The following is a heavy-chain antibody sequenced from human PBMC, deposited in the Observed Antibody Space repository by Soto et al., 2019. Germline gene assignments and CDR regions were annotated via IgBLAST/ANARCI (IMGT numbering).Heavy chain of an antibody. Sequence: SETLSLTCTVSCGSISSGDYYWSWIRQPPGKGLEWIGYIYYSGSTYYNPSLKSRVTISVDTSKNQFSLKLSSVTAADTAVYYCARGGPDYYDSSGCLDYWGQGTLVTVSS. J-gene: IGHJ4*02. V-gene: IGHV4-30-4*01. CDR1: CGSISSGDYY. CDR3: ARGGPDYYDSSGCLDY. CDR2: IYYSGST. D-gene: IGHD3-22*01.